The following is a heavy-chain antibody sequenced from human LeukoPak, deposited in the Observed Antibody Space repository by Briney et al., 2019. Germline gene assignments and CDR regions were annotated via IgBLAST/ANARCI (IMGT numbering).Heavy chain of an antibody. D-gene: IGHD6-13*01. J-gene: IGHJ4*02. CDR2: IYYSGST. CDR1: GGSISSRSFY. V-gene: IGHV4-39*01. CDR3: AHLAKIAVAGTYFDY. Sequence: SETLSLTCTVSGGSISSRSFYWGWIRQPPGKGLEWIGSIYYSGSTYYNPSLKSRLSMSVDTPKNQFSLNLNSVTAADTAVYYCAHLAKIAVAGTYFDYWGLGALVTVSS.